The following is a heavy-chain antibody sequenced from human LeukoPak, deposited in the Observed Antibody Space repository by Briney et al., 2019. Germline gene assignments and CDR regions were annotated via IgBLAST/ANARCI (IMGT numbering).Heavy chain of an antibody. D-gene: IGHD2-2*02. J-gene: IGHJ6*02. CDR1: GYTFTSYG. Sequence: ASVKVSCKASGYTFTSYGISWVQQAPGQGLEWMGWISAYNGNTNYAQKLQGRVTMTTDTSTSTAYMELRSLRSDDTAVYYCATSDYCSSTSCYTGGYYYGMDVWGQGTTVTVSS. CDR2: ISAYNGNT. CDR3: ATSDYCSSTSCYTGGYYYGMDV. V-gene: IGHV1-18*01.